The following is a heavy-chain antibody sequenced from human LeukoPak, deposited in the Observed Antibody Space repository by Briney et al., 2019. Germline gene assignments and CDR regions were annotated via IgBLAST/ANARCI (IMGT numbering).Heavy chain of an antibody. D-gene: IGHD3-10*02. Sequence: GGSLRLSCAASGFTFSSYWMHWVRQAPGKGLVWVSRINSDGSSTSYADSVKGRFTISRDNAKNTLYLQMNSRRAEDTAVYYCARDVRGGSMDVWGKGTTVTISS. CDR2: INSDGSST. CDR3: ARDVRGGSMDV. CDR1: GFTFSSYW. V-gene: IGHV3-74*01. J-gene: IGHJ6*03.